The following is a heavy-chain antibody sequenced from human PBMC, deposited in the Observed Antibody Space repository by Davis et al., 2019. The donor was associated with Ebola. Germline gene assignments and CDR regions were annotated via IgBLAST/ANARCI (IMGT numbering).Heavy chain of an antibody. D-gene: IGHD6-6*01. Sequence: GESLKISCAASGFTFDDYTMHWVRQAPGKGLEWVSAISGSGGSTYYADSVKGRFTISRDNSKNTLYLQMNSLRAEDTAVYYCAKDRKGSSSVGLFDYWGQGTLVTVSS. CDR3: AKDRKGSSSVGLFDY. CDR1: GFTFDDYT. V-gene: IGHV3-23*01. CDR2: ISGSGGST. J-gene: IGHJ4*02.